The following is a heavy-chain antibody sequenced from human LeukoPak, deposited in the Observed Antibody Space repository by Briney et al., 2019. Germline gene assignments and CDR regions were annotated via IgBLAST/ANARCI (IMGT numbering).Heavy chain of an antibody. CDR2: TYYRSKWYN. D-gene: IGHD3-10*01. CDR1: GDSVSSNSAA. V-gene: IGHV6-1*01. J-gene: IGHJ6*02. Sequence: QTLSLTYAISGDSVSSNSAAWNWIRQSPSRGLEWLGRTYYRSKWYNDYAVSVKSRITTNPDTSKNQFSLQLNSVTPEDTAVYYCARDYGSGSFWEIYYYYGMDVWGQGTTVTVSS. CDR3: ARDYGSGSFWEIYYYYGMDV.